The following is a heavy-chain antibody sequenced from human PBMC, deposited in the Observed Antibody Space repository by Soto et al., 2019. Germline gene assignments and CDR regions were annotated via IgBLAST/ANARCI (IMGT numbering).Heavy chain of an antibody. CDR1: GFSFSSYS. D-gene: IGHD4-17*01. Sequence: EVHLVESGGDLVQPGGSLRLSCAASGFSFSSYSMNWVRQAPGKGLEWVSYISTKSVNIYYADSVKGRFTISRDNAERSLYLQMDSLRAEDTAVYYCTRDTPDGDYGTNYYYYMDVWGKGTTVTVSS. CDR3: TRDTPDGDYGTNYYYYMDV. V-gene: IGHV3-48*01. J-gene: IGHJ6*03. CDR2: ISTKSVNI.